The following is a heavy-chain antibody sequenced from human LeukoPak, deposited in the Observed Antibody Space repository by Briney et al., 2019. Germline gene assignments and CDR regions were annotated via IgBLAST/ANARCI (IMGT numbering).Heavy chain of an antibody. CDR1: GYSFTKFW. D-gene: IGHD2-15*01. CDR3: ARRGGSLHYFDY. J-gene: IGHJ4*02. CDR2: IYPGDSDT. Sequence: GESLKISCKGSGYSFTKFWIGWVRQMPGKGLEWMGIIYPGDSDTRYSPSFQGQVTLLVDTSISTAYLQWSSLRASDTAMYFCARRGGSLHYFDYWGQGSLVTVSS. V-gene: IGHV5-51*01.